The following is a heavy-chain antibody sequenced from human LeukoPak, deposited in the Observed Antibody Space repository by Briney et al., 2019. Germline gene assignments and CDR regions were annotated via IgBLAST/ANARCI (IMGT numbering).Heavy chain of an antibody. CDR3: ARLSMVTVCFDY. J-gene: IGHJ4*02. CDR2: IYYSGST. V-gene: IGHV4-39*01. CDR1: GGSISSYY. D-gene: IGHD5-18*01. Sequence: SETLSLTCTVSGGSISSYYWGWIRQPPGKGLEWIGSIYYSGSTYYNPSLKSRVTISVDTSKNQFSLKLSSVTAADTAVYYCARLSMVTVCFDYWGQGTLVTVSS.